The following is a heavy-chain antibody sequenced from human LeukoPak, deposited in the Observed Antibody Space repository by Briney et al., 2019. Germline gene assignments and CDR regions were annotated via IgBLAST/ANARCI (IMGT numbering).Heavy chain of an antibody. Sequence: SETLSLTCKVSGYSIGRDYYWAWLRQPPGKGLEWIGSIFHTGRTVYNPSYESRLTISMDTSKNEFFRRLNSVTAADTAVYFCARDGGYPTTDEGFDPWGLGTLVTVSS. J-gene: IGHJ5*02. CDR2: IFHTGRT. CDR3: ARDGGYPTTDEGFDP. D-gene: IGHD5-12*01. CDR1: GYSIGRDYY. V-gene: IGHV4-38-2*02.